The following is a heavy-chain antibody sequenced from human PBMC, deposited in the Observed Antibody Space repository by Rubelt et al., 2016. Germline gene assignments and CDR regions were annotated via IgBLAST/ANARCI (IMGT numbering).Heavy chain of an antibody. Sequence: EVQLVQSGAEVKKPGESLRISCKGSGYSFTSYWISWVRQMPGKGLEWMGRIDPSDSYTNYSPSFQGQVALSADKSISTAYLQWSSLKSSDTAMYYCAVLGGLVGARYYYYYVDVGGKGTTVTVAS. CDR3: AVLGGLVGARYYYYYVDV. J-gene: IGHJ6*03. V-gene: IGHV5-10-1*04. D-gene: IGHD2-8*02. CDR2: IDPSDSYT. CDR1: GYSFTSYW.